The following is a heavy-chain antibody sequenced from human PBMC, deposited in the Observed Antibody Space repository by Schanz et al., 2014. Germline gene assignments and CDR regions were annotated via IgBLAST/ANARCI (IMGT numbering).Heavy chain of an antibody. Sequence: QVLLQESGPGVVKPSGTLSLTCAVSGGSIISSTWWGWVRQPPGKGLECIGEIYHNGDTSFNPSLKSRATMPVEKSKKEFSLRLTSLTAADTALYYCVRGVGAWEQRIFDYWGKGTLVTVSS. V-gene: IGHV4-4*02. CDR3: VRGVGAWEQRIFDY. CDR1: GGSIISSTW. J-gene: IGHJ4*02. CDR2: IYHNGDT. D-gene: IGHD1-26*01.